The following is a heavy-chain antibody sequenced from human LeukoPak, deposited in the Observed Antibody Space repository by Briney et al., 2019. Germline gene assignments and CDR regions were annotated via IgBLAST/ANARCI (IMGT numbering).Heavy chain of an antibody. CDR3: TRSGITIFGVVLYYFDY. CDR2: INPSGGST. Sequence: ASVKVSCKASGYTFTSYYMHWVRQAPGQGLEWMGIINPSGGSTSYAQKFQGRVTMTRDTSTSTVYMELSSLRSEDTAVYYCTRSGITIFGVVLYYFDYWGQGTLVTVSS. V-gene: IGHV1-46*01. CDR1: GYTFTSYY. J-gene: IGHJ4*02. D-gene: IGHD3-3*01.